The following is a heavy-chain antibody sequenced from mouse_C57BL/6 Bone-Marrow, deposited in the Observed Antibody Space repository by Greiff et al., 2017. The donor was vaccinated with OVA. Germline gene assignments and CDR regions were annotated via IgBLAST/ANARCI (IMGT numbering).Heavy chain of an antibody. D-gene: IGHD1-1*01. CDR1: GYTFTDYY. J-gene: IGHJ2*01. V-gene: IGHV1-19*01. CDR3: ARIYYGSSFYFDY. CDR2: INPYNGGT. Sequence: VQLKQSGPVLVKPGASVKMSCKASGYTFTDYYMNWVKQSHGKSLEWIGVINPYNGGTSYNQKFKGKATLTVDKSSSTAYMELNSLTSEDSAVYYCARIYYGSSFYFDYWGQGTTLTVSS.